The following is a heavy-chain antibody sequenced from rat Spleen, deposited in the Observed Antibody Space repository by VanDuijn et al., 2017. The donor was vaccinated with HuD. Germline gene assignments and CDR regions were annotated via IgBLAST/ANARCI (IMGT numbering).Heavy chain of an antibody. Sequence: EVQLVESGGGLVQPGRSLKLSCAASGFTFSSFAMAWVRQAPKKGLEWVASITNIAGRTHYPNSVKGRFTISRDIAKSTLYLQMNSLRSEDTATYYCTRVMYTTDYYYGVMDAWGQGASVTVSS. CDR2: ITNIAGRT. CDR3: TRVMYTTDYYYGVMDA. CDR1: GFTFSSFA. J-gene: IGHJ4*01. V-gene: IGHV5-46*01. D-gene: IGHD1-6*01.